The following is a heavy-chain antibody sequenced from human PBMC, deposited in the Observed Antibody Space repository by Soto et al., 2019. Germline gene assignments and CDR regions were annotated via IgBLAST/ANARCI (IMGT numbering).Heavy chain of an antibody. CDR3: AKCKTRGWIKDTFDM. V-gene: IGHV5-10-1*01. D-gene: IGHD6-19*01. CDR2: IDPSDSYT. CDR1: GYSFTNYW. J-gene: IGHJ3*02. Sequence: PGESLKISCKGSGYSFTNYWISWVRQMPGKGLEWMGRIDPSDSYTNYSPSFQGHVTISTEKSISTAYLQWSSLRVEDTAQYYCAKCKTRGWIKDTFDMWGQGTMVTVS.